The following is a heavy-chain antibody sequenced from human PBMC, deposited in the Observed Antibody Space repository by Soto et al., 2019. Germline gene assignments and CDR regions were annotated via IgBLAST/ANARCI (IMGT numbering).Heavy chain of an antibody. D-gene: IGHD2-2*03. CDR1: GFTFSNAW. Sequence: GGSLRLSCAASGFTFSNAWMSWVRQAPGKGLEWVGRIKSKTDGGTTDYAAPVKGRFTISRDDSKNTLYLQMNSLKTEDTAVYYCTTEEGGYCSSTSCLWGQGTLVTVSS. J-gene: IGHJ4*02. V-gene: IGHV3-15*01. CDR3: TTEEGGYCSSTSCL. CDR2: IKSKTDGGTT.